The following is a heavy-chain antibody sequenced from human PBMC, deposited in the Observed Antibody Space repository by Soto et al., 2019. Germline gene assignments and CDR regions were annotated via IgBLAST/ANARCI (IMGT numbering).Heavy chain of an antibody. CDR2: ISYSGSS. V-gene: IGHV4-31*03. CDR3: ARATAAGSADF. Sequence: SETLSLTCTVSGGSNIRDGYYWSWIRQHPGKGLEWIAYISYSGSSYSNPSLKRRVTISADTSKNQFSLMLTSVTAADTAVYFCARATAAGSADFWGPVSLVTLSS. CDR1: GGSNIRDGYY. D-gene: IGHD6-13*01. J-gene: IGHJ4*02.